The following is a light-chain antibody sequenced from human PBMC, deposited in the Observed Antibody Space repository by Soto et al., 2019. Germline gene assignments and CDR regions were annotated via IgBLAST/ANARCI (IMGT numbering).Light chain of an antibody. CDR2: DSS. CDR1: SSNVGNNF. J-gene: IGLJ2*01. V-gene: IGLV1-51*01. CDR3: ATWDTKLSAVV. Sequence: QSALTQPPSMSAAPGQRVTISCSGSSSNVGNNFVSWYQQFPGTAPKLLIFDSSQRPSGIPDRFFASKSGASATLSITGPQAGDEAVYYCATWDTKLSAVVFGGGTKVTVL.